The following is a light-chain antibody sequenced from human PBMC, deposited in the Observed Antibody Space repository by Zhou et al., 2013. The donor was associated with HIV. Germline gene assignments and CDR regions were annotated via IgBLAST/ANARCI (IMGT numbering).Light chain of an antibody. CDR3: LQAIHWPWT. CDR2: KVS. Sequence: DVVMTQSPLSLPVTLGQPASISCRSSQSLVHSDGNTYLTWFHQRPGQSPRRLIYKVSNRDSGVPDRFSGSGSGTDFTLKISRVEAEDVGVYFCLQAIHWPWTFGQGTKLEIK. CDR1: QSLVHSDGNTY. J-gene: IGKJ2*01. V-gene: IGKV2-30*02.